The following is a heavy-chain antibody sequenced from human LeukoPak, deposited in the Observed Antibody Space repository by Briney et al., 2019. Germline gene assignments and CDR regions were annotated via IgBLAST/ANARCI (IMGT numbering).Heavy chain of an antibody. CDR1: GFTLNKYA. J-gene: IGHJ4*01. V-gene: IGHV3-23*01. CDR2: ISGSGQNT. CDR3: TLRTDY. Sequence: HPGGSLRLSCAASGFTLNKYAMTWVRQAPGKGLEWVSVISGSGQNTYYADSVKGRFTISRDNFKNMMYLQMDSLRVEDTAVYYCTLRTDYWGQGILVSVSS.